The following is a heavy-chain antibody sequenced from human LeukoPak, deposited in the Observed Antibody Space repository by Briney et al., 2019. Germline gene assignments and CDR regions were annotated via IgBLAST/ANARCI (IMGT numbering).Heavy chain of an antibody. V-gene: IGHV3-23*01. CDR1: GFTFSSYA. Sequence: GGSLRVFCAASGFTFSSYAMSWVRQAPGKGLEWVSAISGSGGSTYYADSVKGRFTISRDNSKNTLYLQMNSLRAEDTAVYYCAKDLRAPYYYVSSGYTGGRFDYWGQGTLVTVSS. J-gene: IGHJ4*02. D-gene: IGHD3-22*01. CDR2: ISGSGGST. CDR3: AKDLRAPYYYVSSGYTGGRFDY.